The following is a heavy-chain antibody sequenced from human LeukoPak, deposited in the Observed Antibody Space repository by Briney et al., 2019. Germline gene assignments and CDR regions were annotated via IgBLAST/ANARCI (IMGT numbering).Heavy chain of an antibody. V-gene: IGHV3-30*02. CDR2: MRNDGSNK. CDR1: GFTFSTYG. CDR3: AKANTGGGSNNLGYSHH. D-gene: IGHD3-16*01. J-gene: IGHJ1*01. Sequence: GGSLRLSCAASGFTFSTYGMHWVRQAPGKGLEWVAFMRNDGSNKYYADSVRGRFTISRDNSKYTLYLQMNSLRAEDTAVYYCAKANTGGGSNNLGYSHHWGQGTLVTVSS.